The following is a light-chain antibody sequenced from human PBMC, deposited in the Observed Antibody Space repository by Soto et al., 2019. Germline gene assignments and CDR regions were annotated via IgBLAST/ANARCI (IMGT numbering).Light chain of an antibody. CDR1: TGAVTSGYY. J-gene: IGLJ3*02. CDR3: LLYHGGGQLGV. Sequence: QTVVTQEPSLTVSPGGTVTLTCASSTGAVTSGYYPHWFQQKPGQAPSYSWTPARFSGSLLGDKAALTLSDVQPEDEAEYYCLLYHGGGQLGVFGGGTKVTVL. V-gene: IGLV7-43*01.